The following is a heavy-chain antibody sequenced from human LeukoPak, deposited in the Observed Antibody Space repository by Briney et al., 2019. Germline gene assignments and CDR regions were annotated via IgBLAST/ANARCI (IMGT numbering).Heavy chain of an antibody. V-gene: IGHV4-4*09. D-gene: IGHD4-17*01. CDR3: ARTYGDYVGSNWFDP. CDR1: GGSISSYY. Sequence: PSETLSLTCTVSGGSISSYYWSSIRQPPGKGLEWIGYIYTSGSPNYSPSHKSRVTISVDPSKNQFSLKLSSVTAADTAVYYCARTYGDYVGSNWFDPWGQGTLVTVSS. CDR2: IYTSGSP. J-gene: IGHJ5*02.